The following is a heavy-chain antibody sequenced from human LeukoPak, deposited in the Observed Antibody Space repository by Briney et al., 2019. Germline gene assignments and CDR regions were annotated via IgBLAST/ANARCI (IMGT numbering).Heavy chain of an antibody. Sequence: GRSLRLSCAASGFTFSSYAMHWVRQAPGKGLEWVAVISYDGSNKYYADSVKGRFTISRDNFKNTLYLQMNSLRAEDTAVYYCARDLGHTAAVDYWGQGTLVTVSS. D-gene: IGHD6-13*01. CDR1: GFTFSSYA. CDR2: ISYDGSNK. CDR3: ARDLGHTAAVDY. V-gene: IGHV3-30*04. J-gene: IGHJ4*02.